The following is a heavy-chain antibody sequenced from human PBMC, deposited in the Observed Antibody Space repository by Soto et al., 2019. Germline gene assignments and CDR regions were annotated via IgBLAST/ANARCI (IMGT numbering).Heavy chain of an antibody. CDR2: VNPGGYST. CDR3: AKDLRAGSGYDFDY. Sequence: EVRLLQSGGGLVQPGGSLRLSCAASGFTFTSYSMTWVRQTPGKGLEWVAAVNPGGYSTYYADSVKGRFTISRDNSNKTLYLQTTSLRAEDTAVYYCAKDLRAGSGYDFDYRDQATLVTVSS. D-gene: IGHD5-12*01. CDR1: GFTFTSYS. V-gene: IGHV3-23*01. J-gene: IGHJ4*02.